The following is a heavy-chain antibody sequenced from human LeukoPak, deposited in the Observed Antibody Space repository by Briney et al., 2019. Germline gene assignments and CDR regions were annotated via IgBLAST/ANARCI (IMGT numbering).Heavy chain of an antibody. CDR2: ISYDGSNK. J-gene: IGHJ3*01. CDR1: GFSFSNYG. D-gene: IGHD5-24*01. V-gene: IGHV3-30*18. Sequence: GGSLRLSCAASGFSFSNYGMHWVRQAPGKGLEWVSVISYDGSNKYYADSVKGRFTISRDNSKNTLYLQMNSLRADDTAVYYDAKDAPPGSTGYNYGFDFWGQGTMVTVSS. CDR3: AKDAPPGSTGYNYGFDF.